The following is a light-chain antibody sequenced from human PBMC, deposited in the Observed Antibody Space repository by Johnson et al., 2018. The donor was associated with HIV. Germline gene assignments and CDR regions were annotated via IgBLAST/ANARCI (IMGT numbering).Light chain of an antibody. CDR1: SSNIGNNY. Sequence: QFVLTQPPSVSAAPGQKVTISCSGTSSNIGNNYVSWYQQLPGTAPKLLIYDNDKRPSGIPDRFSGSKSGATASLGISVLQTGDEADYYCGVWDASLTPRYVFGTGTTIAVL. V-gene: IGLV1-51*01. CDR3: GVWDASLTPRYV. CDR2: DND. J-gene: IGLJ1*01.